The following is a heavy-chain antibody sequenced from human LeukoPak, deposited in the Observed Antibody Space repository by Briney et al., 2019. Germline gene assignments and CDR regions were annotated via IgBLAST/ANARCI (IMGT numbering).Heavy chain of an antibody. Sequence: GGSLRLSCAASGFTFSSYEMNWVRQAPGKGLEWVSAISGSGGSTYYADSVKGRFTISRDNSKNTLYLQMNSLRAEDTAVYYCAKDRGRVGFDYWGQGPLVTVSS. CDR2: ISGSGGST. V-gene: IGHV3-23*01. J-gene: IGHJ4*02. D-gene: IGHD3-10*01. CDR1: GFTFSSYE. CDR3: AKDRGRVGFDY.